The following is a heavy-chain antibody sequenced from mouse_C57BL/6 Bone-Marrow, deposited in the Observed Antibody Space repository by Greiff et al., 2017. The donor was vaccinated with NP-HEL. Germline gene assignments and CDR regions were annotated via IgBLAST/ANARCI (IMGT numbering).Heavy chain of an antibody. Sequence: DVQLQESGPGLVKPSQSLSLTCSVTGYSITSGYYWNWIRQFPGNKLEWMGYISYDGSNNYNPSPKNRISITRDTSKNQFFLKLNSVTTEDTATYYCAGHGAYWGQGTLVTVSA. V-gene: IGHV3-6*01. CDR3: AGHGAY. CDR1: GYSITSGYY. J-gene: IGHJ3*01. CDR2: ISYDGSN.